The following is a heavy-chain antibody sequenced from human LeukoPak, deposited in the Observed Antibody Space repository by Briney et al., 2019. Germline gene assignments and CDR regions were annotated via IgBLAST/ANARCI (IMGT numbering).Heavy chain of an antibody. Sequence: SETLSLTCTVSGGSISSYYWSWIRQPPGKGLEWIGEISHSGSANYNPSLKSRVTISVDTSKNQFSLKVNSVTAADTAVYYCAKASGSGSYFFDYWGQGTLVTVSS. D-gene: IGHD3-10*01. CDR3: AKASGSGSYFFDY. CDR2: ISHSGSA. CDR1: GGSISSYY. J-gene: IGHJ4*02. V-gene: IGHV4-34*01.